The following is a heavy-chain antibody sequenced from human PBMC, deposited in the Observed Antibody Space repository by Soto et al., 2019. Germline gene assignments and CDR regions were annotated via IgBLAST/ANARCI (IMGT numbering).Heavy chain of an antibody. Sequence: EVQLVESGGGLVQPGRSLRLSCAASGFTFDDYAMHWVRQAPGKGLEWVSGISWNSGSIGYADSVKGRFTISRDNAKNTLYLQMNSLRAEDTALYYCAKELSIAEALNYFDYWGQGTLVTVST. CDR1: GFTFDDYA. J-gene: IGHJ4*02. V-gene: IGHV3-9*01. CDR2: ISWNSGSI. CDR3: AKELSIAEALNYFDY. D-gene: IGHD6-13*01.